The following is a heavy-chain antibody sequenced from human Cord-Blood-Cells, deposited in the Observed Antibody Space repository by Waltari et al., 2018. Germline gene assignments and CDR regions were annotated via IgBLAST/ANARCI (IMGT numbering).Heavy chain of an antibody. CDR2: ISSNGGST. V-gene: IGHV3-64*01. D-gene: IGHD6-13*01. J-gene: IGHJ3*02. CDR1: GFPFSGSA. CDR3: ARGHSSSWYAFDI. Sequence: EVQLVESGGGLVQPGGSLRLSCAASGFPFSGSAMLWVRQAPGKGLEYVSAISSNGGSTYYANSVKGRFTISRDNSKNTPYLQMGSLRAEDMAVYYCARGHSSSWYAFDIWGQGTMVTVSS.